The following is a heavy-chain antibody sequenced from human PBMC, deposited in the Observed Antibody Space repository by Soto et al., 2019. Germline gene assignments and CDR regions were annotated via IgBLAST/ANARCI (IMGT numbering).Heavy chain of an antibody. CDR1: GGCISSSSYY. D-gene: IGHD2-15*01. V-gene: IGHV4-39*01. CDR3: ARHTPAISISDH. J-gene: IGHJ4*02. Sequence: QLQLQESGPGLVKPSETLSLTCTVSGGCISSSSYYWGWIRQPPGKGLEWIGSIYYSGSTYYNPSLKSRVTISVDTSKNLFSLKLSSVTAADTAVYYCARHTPAISISDHWGQGTLVTDSS. CDR2: IYYSGST.